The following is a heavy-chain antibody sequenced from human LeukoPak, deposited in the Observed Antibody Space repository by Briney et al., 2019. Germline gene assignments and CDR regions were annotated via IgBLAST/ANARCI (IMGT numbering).Heavy chain of an antibody. CDR2: INPNSGGT. D-gene: IGHD1-1*01. CDR1: GYTFTGYY. J-gene: IGHJ5*02. CDR3: ARYTTGTTYWFDP. V-gene: IGHV1-2*02. Sequence: ASVKVSCKASGYTFTGYYMHWVRQAPGQGLEWMGWINPNSGGTNYAQKFQGRVTMTRDTSISTAYMELSRLRSDDTAVYYCARYTTGTTYWFDPRGQGTLVTVSS.